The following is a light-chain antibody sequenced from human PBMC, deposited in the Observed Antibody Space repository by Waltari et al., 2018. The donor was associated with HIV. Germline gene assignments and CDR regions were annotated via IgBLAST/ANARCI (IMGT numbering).Light chain of an antibody. Sequence: SVLTQPPSASGTSGQRVTISCSVRSSHIRSHDVFCYQQLPGTAPKLLMHKNHQRPSGVPDRFSDSTSGTSASLAISGLQSEDEADYYCATWDDSLSGGLFGGGTKLTVL. CDR3: ATWDDSLSGGL. V-gene: IGLV1-47*01. CDR1: SSHIRSHD. J-gene: IGLJ2*01. CDR2: KNH.